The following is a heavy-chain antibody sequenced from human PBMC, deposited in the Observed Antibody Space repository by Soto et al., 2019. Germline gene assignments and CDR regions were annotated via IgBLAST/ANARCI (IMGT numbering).Heavy chain of an antibody. D-gene: IGHD1-26*01. CDR1: GFTFSTYW. J-gene: IGHJ4*02. V-gene: IGHV3-7*03. CDR2: INPDGSAK. CDR3: ARDPGWGAFDS. Sequence: EVQLVESGGGLVQPGWSLRLSCSASGFTFSTYWMNWVRQAPGVGLEEVAMINPDGSAKFYVDSVKGRFTISRDNAKNSLFLQMNGLRAEDTAIYYCARDPGWGAFDSWGQGTLVTVSS.